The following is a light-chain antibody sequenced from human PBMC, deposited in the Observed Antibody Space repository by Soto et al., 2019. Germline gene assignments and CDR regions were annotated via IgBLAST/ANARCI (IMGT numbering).Light chain of an antibody. J-gene: IGKJ1*01. V-gene: IGKV3-11*01. CDR1: QSVSTY. CDR2: DAS. CDR3: QQRGDWPRT. Sequence: EIVLTQSPATLSLSPGERVTLSCRASQSVSTYLAWYQQRPGQAPRLLIYDASNRATDIPARFSGSGSGTDFTLTISSLEPEDFAVYYCQQRGDWPRTFGQGTKVEI.